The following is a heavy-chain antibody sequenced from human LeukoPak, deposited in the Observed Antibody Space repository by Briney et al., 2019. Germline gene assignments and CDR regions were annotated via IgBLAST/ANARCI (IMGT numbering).Heavy chain of an antibody. CDR3: ARAPAAITY. CDR2: ISYDGSNK. CDR1: GFTFSSYA. D-gene: IGHD2-2*01. Sequence: GGSLRLSCAASGFTFSSYAMSWIRQAPGKGLEWVAVISYDGSNKYYADSVKGRFTISRDNSKNTLYLQMNSLRAEDTAVYYCARAPAAITYWGQGTLVTVSS. V-gene: IGHV3-30*04. J-gene: IGHJ4*02.